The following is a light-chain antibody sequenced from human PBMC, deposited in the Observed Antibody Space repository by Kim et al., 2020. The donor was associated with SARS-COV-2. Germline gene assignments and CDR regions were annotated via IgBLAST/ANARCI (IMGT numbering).Light chain of an antibody. J-gene: IGKJ1*01. CDR2: KAS. CDR3: QQYNSWGT. Sequence: DIQMTQSPSTLSASVGDRVTITCRASQSINNWLAWYQQKPGKAPKLLIYKASSLESGVPSRFSGSGSGTEFTLTISSLQPDDFATYYCQQYNSWGTFGQGAKVEI. CDR1: QSINNW. V-gene: IGKV1-5*03.